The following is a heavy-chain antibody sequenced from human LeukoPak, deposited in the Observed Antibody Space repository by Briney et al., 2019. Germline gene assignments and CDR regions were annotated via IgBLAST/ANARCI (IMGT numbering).Heavy chain of an antibody. CDR1: GYSISSGYY. J-gene: IGHJ4*02. D-gene: IGHD3-3*01. CDR2: IYHSGST. Sequence: SETLSLTCTVSGYSISSGYYWGWIRQPPGKGLEWIGSIYHSGSTYYNPSRKSRVTISVDTSKNQFSLKLSSVTAADTAVYYCARVGITIFGVDWYYFDYWGQGTLVTVSS. CDR3: ARVGITIFGVDWYYFDY. V-gene: IGHV4-38-2*02.